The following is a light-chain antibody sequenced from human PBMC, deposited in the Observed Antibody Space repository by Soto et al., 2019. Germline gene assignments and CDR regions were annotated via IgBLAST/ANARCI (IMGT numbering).Light chain of an antibody. J-gene: IGKJ5*01. Sequence: DRVRISGWASQDIAGYLAWYLVKPGEAPKLLIYGASTLRTGVPSRFSGSGSGTDFTLTISSLQPEDFATYYCQQSFNIPVTFGQGTRLEIK. CDR2: GAS. V-gene: IGKV1-39*01. CDR3: QQSFNIPVT. CDR1: QDIAGY.